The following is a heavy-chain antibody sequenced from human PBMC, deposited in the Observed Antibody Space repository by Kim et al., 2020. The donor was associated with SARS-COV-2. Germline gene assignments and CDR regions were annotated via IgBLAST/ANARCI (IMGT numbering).Heavy chain of an antibody. Sequence: ASVKVSCKASGYTFTSYAMNWVRQAPGQGLEWMGWINTNTGNPTYAQNFTGRFVFSLDTSVSTAYLQISSLKAEDTAVYYCARSQDLGATGGMDVWGQGTTVTVSS. D-gene: IGHD3-10*01. CDR3: ARSQDLGATGGMDV. CDR1: GYTFTSYA. J-gene: IGHJ6*02. CDR2: INTNTGNP. V-gene: IGHV7-4-1*02.